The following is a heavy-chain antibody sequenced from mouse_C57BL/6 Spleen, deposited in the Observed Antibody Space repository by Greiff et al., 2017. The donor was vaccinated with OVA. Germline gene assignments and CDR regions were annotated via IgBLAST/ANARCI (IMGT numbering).Heavy chain of an antibody. D-gene: IGHD1-1*01. Sequence: QVQLQQSGAELVRPGASVTLSCKASGYTFNDYEMHWVKQTPVHGLEWIGAIDPETGGTAYNQKFKGKAILTADKSSSTAYMELRSLTSEDSAVYYCTRAVVARYFDVWGTGTTVTVSS. CDR3: TRAVVARYFDV. J-gene: IGHJ1*03. CDR1: GYTFNDYE. V-gene: IGHV1-15*01. CDR2: IDPETGGT.